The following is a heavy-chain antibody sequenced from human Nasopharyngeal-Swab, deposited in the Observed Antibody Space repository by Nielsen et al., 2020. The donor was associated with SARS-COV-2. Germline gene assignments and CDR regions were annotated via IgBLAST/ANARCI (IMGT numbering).Heavy chain of an antibody. J-gene: IGHJ5*02. CDR3: ARDDYGDLGWFDP. CDR2: IYSGGST. D-gene: IGHD4-17*01. Sequence: GGSLRLSCAASGFTVSSNYMSWVRQAPGKGLEWVSVIYSGGSTYYADSVKGRFTISRGNSKNTLYLQMNSLRAEDTAVYYCARDDYGDLGWFDPWGQGTLVTVSS. V-gene: IGHV3-53*01. CDR1: GFTVSSNY.